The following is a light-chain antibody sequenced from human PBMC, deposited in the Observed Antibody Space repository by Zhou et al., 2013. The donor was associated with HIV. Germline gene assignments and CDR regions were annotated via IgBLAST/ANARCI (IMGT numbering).Light chain of an antibody. V-gene: IGKV3-11*01. CDR2: DAS. J-gene: IGKJ5*01. Sequence: EIVLTQSPATLSLSPGERATLSCRASQSVSSYLAWYQQKPGQAPRLLIYDASNRATGIPARFSGSGSGTDFTLTISSLQPEDVATYYCQKYSSVPIIFGQGTRLEIK. CDR1: QSVSSY. CDR3: QKYSSVPII.